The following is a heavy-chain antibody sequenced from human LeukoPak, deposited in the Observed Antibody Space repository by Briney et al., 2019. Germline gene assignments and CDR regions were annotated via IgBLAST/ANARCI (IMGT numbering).Heavy chain of an antibody. CDR1: GGSISSGSYY. D-gene: IGHD5-18*01. Sequence: SQTLSLTCTVSGGSISSGSYYWRWIRQPAGTGLEWVGRIYTSGITNYNPSLKTRVTISADTTKNQFSLKLSSVTTADTAVYYCASGYSYVPAWGQGTLVTVSS. V-gene: IGHV4-61*02. CDR2: IYTSGIT. J-gene: IGHJ5*02. CDR3: ASGYSYVPA.